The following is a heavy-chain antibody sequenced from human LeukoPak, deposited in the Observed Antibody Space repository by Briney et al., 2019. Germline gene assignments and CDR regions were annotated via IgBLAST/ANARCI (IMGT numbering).Heavy chain of an antibody. CDR3: ARVPIRYFDWSIYYFDY. D-gene: IGHD3-9*01. CDR2: ISSSSSYI. J-gene: IGHJ4*02. V-gene: IGHV3-21*01. Sequence: PGGSLRLSCAASGFTFSSYGMNWVRQAPGKGLEWVSSISSSSSYIYYADSVKGRFTISRDNAKNSLYLQMNSLRAEDTAVYYCARVPIRYFDWSIYYFDYWGQGTLVTVSS. CDR1: GFTFSSYG.